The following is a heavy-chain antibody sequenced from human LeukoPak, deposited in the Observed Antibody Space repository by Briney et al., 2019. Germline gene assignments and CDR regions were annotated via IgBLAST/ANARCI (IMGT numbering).Heavy chain of an antibody. D-gene: IGHD1-1*01. CDR2: INHRGDT. Sequence: NASETLSLTCAVYGGSFSAYYWSWIRQSPGQGLEWIAEINHRGDTNYNPSVKSRVSISVDTSKNQFSLKVTSLTAADTAVYYCARGPTISETGYFDYWGQGTLVTVSS. CDR1: GGSFSAYY. V-gene: IGHV4-34*01. J-gene: IGHJ4*03. CDR3: ARGPTISETGYFDY.